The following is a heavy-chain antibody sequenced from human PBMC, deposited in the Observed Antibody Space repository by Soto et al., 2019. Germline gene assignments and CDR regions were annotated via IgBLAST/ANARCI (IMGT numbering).Heavy chain of an antibody. V-gene: IGHV1-46*01. Sequence: QVQLVQSGAEVKKPGASVKVSCKASGYTFTTYYMHWVRQAPGQGLEWVGVINPSGGSTSYAQKFQGRVTVTRDTSTSTLYMELSSLRSEDTAVYYCAREGDGYNLGRCVDFDYWGQGTLVTVSS. CDR3: AREGDGYNLGRCVDFDY. D-gene: IGHD5-12*01. CDR1: GYTFTTYY. J-gene: IGHJ4*02. CDR2: INPSGGST.